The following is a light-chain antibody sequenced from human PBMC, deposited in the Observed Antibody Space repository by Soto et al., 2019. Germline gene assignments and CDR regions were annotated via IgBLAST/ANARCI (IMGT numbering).Light chain of an antibody. Sequence: EIVLTQSPVTLSLSPGESATLSCRASLTVSSTYLTWYQQRPGQAPRLLIYDTSTRSTDVPDRFSGSGSGTDFTLTISGLEPEDFGMYYCQLYGTSPLFGPGTKVDVK. CDR2: DTS. CDR3: QLYGTSPL. J-gene: IGKJ3*01. V-gene: IGKV3-20*01. CDR1: LTVSSTY.